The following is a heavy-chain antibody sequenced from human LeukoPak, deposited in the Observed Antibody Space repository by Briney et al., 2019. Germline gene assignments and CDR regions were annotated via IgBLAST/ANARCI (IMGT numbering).Heavy chain of an antibody. J-gene: IGHJ4*02. V-gene: IGHV4-59*01. CDR3: ARGLGGYTSPIDY. Sequence: PSETLSLTCTVSGGSINSYYWTWIRQPPGKGPEWIGYIYYNGDTNYNPSLKSRVTISVDTSKNQFSLRVNSVTAADTAVYYCARGLGGYTSPIDYWGQGTLVTVSS. CDR1: GGSINSYY. CDR2: IYYNGDT. D-gene: IGHD3-16*02.